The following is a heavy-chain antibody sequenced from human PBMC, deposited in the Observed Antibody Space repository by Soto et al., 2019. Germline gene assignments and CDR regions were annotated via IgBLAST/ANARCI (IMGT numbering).Heavy chain of an antibody. D-gene: IGHD7-27*01. Sequence: SETLSLTCTVSGGSISGYYWNWIRQPPGKGLEWIGYIYFSGSTNYNPSLKNRVTISADTSKNQFSLKLSSVTAADTAVYYCARGPSGDKVHYWGQGALVTVSS. J-gene: IGHJ4*02. V-gene: IGHV4-59*08. CDR1: GGSISGYY. CDR2: IYFSGST. CDR3: ARGPSGDKVHY.